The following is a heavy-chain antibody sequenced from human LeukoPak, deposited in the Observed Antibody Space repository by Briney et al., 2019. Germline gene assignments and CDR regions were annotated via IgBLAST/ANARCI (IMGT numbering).Heavy chain of an antibody. CDR2: ISSSSSFI. V-gene: IGHV3-21*01. CDR3: AGYSSGWFGAFHI. CDR1: GFTFSRYS. D-gene: IGHD6-19*01. J-gene: IGHJ3*02. Sequence: KTGGSLRLSCAASGFTFSRYSMNWVRQAPGKGLEWVSSISSSSSFIYYADSVKGRFTISRDNAKNSLYLQMNSLRAEDTAVYYCAGYSSGWFGAFHIWGQGTMVTVSS.